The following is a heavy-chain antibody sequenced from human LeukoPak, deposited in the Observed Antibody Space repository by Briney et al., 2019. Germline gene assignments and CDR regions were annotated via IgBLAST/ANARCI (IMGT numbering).Heavy chain of an antibody. V-gene: IGHV4-39*01. J-gene: IGHJ4*02. Sequence: SETLSLTCTVSGGSISSSSYYWGWIRQPPGKGLEWIGSIYYSRSTYYNPSLKSRVTISVDTSKNQFSLKLSSVTAADTAVYYCARGNYDYVWGGIDYWGQGTLVTVSS. CDR1: GGSISSSSYY. D-gene: IGHD3-16*01. CDR2: IYYSRST. CDR3: ARGNYDYVWGGIDY.